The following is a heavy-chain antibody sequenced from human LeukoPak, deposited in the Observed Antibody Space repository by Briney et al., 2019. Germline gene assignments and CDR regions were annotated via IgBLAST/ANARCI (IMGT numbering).Heavy chain of an antibody. Sequence: PGGSLRLSCVASGLNFNSRWMDWVRRAPGQGLEWVASIKEDGSETHYVDSVRGRFTISRDNDKNSLYLQMNNLRAEDTAMYYCARGTAGYHSSYFDYWGQGTLVTVSS. CDR3: ARGTAGYHSSYFDY. CDR1: GLNFNSRW. D-gene: IGHD3-16*02. V-gene: IGHV3-7*03. CDR2: IKEDGSET. J-gene: IGHJ4*02.